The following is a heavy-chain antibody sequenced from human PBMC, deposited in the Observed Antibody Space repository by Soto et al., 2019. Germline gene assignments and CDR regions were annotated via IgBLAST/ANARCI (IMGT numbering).Heavy chain of an antibody. CDR2: ISGSGGST. D-gene: IGHD3-3*01. Sequence: GGSLRLSCAASGFTFSSYAMSWVRQAPGKGLEWVSAISGSGGSTYYADSVKGRFTISRDNSKNTLYLQMNSLRAEDTAVYYCAKAMYYDFWSGYHPHDIWGQGTMVTVSS. CDR3: AKAMYYDFWSGYHPHDI. J-gene: IGHJ3*02. V-gene: IGHV3-23*01. CDR1: GFTFSSYA.